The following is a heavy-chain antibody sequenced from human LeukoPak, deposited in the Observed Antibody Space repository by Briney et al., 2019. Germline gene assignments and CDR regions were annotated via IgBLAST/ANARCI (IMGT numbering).Heavy chain of an antibody. V-gene: IGHV3-30*04. D-gene: IGHD6-13*01. CDR3: ARDAIAAFDY. Sequence: GGSLRLSCAASGFTFSSYAMHWVRQAPGKGLEWVAVISYDGSNKYYGDSVKGRFTISRDNSKNMLYLQMNSLRAEDTAVYYCARDAIAAFDYWGQGTLVTVSS. J-gene: IGHJ4*02. CDR2: ISYDGSNK. CDR1: GFTFSSYA.